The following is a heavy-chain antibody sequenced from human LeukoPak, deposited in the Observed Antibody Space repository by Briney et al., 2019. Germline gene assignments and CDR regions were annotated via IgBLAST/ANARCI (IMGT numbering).Heavy chain of an antibody. CDR3: ARGVEPLAANTLAY. CDR2: LYSDGNT. V-gene: IGHV3-53*01. D-gene: IGHD1-14*01. CDR1: GFTVITND. Sequence: GGSLRLSCAASGFTVITNDMTWVRQAPGKGLEWVSVLYSDGNTKYADSVQGRFTISRDNSKNTLYLEMNSLSPDDTAVYYCARGVEPLAANTLAYSGQGTQLTVSS. J-gene: IGHJ4*02.